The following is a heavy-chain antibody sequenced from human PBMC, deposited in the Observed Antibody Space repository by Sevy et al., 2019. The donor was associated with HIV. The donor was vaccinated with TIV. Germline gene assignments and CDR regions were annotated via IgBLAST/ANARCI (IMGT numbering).Heavy chain of an antibody. CDR1: GGSIRRGDYF. CDR3: ARLRGGYGNGWFYYYMDV. V-gene: IGHV4-39*01. CDR2: ITDSGST. Sequence: SETLSLTCSVTGGSIRRGDYFWGGIRQSPGKGQEWIGSITDSGSTYYNPSLKSRVTMSVDTSKNQFSLKLSSVTAADTAVHYCARLRGGYGNGWFYYYMDVWGKGTTVTVSS. J-gene: IGHJ6*03. D-gene: IGHD3-10*01.